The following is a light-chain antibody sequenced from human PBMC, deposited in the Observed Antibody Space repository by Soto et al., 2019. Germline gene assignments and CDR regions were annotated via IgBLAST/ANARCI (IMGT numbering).Light chain of an antibody. J-gene: IGKJ3*01. Sequence: EIVLTQSACTLSLSPGERATLSWRASQSVSSKYLAWYQQKPGQAPRVVIYGTSIRASGVPERFSGGGSGTDFTLTITRLETEDFAVYYCQQYGSSLFTFGPGTKVDIK. V-gene: IGKV3-20*01. CDR3: QQYGSSLFT. CDR1: QSVSSKY. CDR2: GTS.